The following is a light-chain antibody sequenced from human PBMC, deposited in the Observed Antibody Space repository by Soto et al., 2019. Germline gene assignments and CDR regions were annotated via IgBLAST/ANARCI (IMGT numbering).Light chain of an antibody. Sequence: QSVLTHPRSVSGSPGQSVTISCTGTSSDVGTYNYVSCYQQHPGRAPKLMIYDVIKRPSGVPDRFSGSKSGSTASLTISGLQAEDEADYCCYSYAGTYTWIFGGGTKVTVL. CDR1: SSDVGTYNY. CDR2: DVI. CDR3: YSYAGTYTWI. V-gene: IGLV2-11*01. J-gene: IGLJ2*01.